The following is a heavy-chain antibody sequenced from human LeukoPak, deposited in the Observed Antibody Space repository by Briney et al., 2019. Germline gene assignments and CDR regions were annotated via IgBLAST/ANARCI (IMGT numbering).Heavy chain of an antibody. CDR2: ISGGGGST. J-gene: IGHJ4*02. V-gene: IGHV3-23*01. CDR3: ARDYYYGSDY. CDR1: EFTFSNYA. Sequence: PGGSLRLSCAASEFTFSNYAMNWVRQAPGKGLEWVSGISGGGGSTYYADSVKGRFTISRDNSKNTLYLQMDSLRAEDTAVYYCARDYYYGSDYWGQGTLVTVSS. D-gene: IGHD3-10*01.